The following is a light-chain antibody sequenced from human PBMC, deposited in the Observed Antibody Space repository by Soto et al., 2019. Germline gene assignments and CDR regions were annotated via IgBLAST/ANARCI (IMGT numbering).Light chain of an antibody. CDR1: QSVSSN. CDR3: QQYNNWPPIT. V-gene: IGKV3-15*01. Sequence: EFALTQSPGTLSLSLGERATLSCRASQSVSSNLAWYQQKPGQAPRLLIYGASTRATGIPARFSGSGSGTEFTLTISSLQSEDFAVYYCQQYNNWPPITFGQGTRLEIK. J-gene: IGKJ5*01. CDR2: GAS.